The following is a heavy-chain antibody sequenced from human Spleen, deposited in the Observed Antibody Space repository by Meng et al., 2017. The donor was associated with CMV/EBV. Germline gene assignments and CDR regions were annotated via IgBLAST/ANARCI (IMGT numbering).Heavy chain of an antibody. D-gene: IGHD2-15*01. J-gene: IGHJ6*02. CDR3: ARDPTLSLYYYYGMDV. CDR2: ISSNGDST. CDR1: GFTFSNYA. V-gene: IGHV3-64*02. Sequence: GGSLRLSCAASGFTFSNYAMHWVRQAPGKGLEYVSAISSNGDSTSYADSVEGRFTVSRDNSKNILYLQMGGLRAEDMAVYYCARDPTLSLYYYYGMDVWGQGTTVTVSS.